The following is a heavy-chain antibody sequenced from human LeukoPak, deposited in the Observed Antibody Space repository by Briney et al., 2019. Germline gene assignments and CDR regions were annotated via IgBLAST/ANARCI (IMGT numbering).Heavy chain of an antibody. CDR2: IYYSGST. V-gene: IGHV4-31*03. D-gene: IGHD4-17*01. CDR1: GGSISSGGYY. CDR3: ARDSPSTTVTDERDASDI. Sequence: SQTLSLTCTVSGGSISSGGYYWSWIRQHPGKGLEWIGYIYYSGSTYYNPSLKSRVTISVDTSKNQFSLKLSSVTAADTAVYYCARDSPSTTVTDERDASDIWGQGTMVTVSS. J-gene: IGHJ3*02.